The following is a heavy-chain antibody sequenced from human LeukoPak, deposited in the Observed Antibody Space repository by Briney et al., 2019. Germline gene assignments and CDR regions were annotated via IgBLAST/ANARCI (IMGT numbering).Heavy chain of an antibody. J-gene: IGHJ3*02. CDR1: GYTFTGYY. V-gene: IGHV1-2*06. CDR3: ARDFFGRSSTSCYPLGAFDI. D-gene: IGHD2-2*01. Sequence: GASVKVSCKASGYTFTGYYMHWVRQAPGQGLEWMGRINPNSGGTNYAQKFQGRVTMTRDTSISTAYMELSRLRSDDTAVYYCARDFFGRSSTSCYPLGAFDIWGQGTMVTVSS. CDR2: INPNSGGT.